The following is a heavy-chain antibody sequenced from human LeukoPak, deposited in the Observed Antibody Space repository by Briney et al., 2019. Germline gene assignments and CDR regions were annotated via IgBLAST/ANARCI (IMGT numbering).Heavy chain of an antibody. D-gene: IGHD1-26*01. CDR1: GFTFDDYA. CDR3: ASADSGSYEEYNYYYYMDV. V-gene: IGHV3-9*01. Sequence: QPGRSLRLSCAASGFTFDDYAMHWVRQAPGKGLEWVSGISWNSGSIGYADSVKGRFTISRDNAKNSLYLQMNSLRAEDTAVYYCASADSGSYEEYNYYYYMDVWGKGTTVTVSS. CDR2: ISWNSGSI. J-gene: IGHJ6*03.